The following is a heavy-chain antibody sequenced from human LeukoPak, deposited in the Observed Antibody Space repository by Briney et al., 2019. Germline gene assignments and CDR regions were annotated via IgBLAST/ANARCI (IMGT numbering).Heavy chain of an antibody. CDR1: GGSLSPYY. CDR2: TSYSGST. D-gene: IGHD1-26*01. CDR3: ARARYREINYAYAGGFYYMDV. Sequence: PSETLSLTCTVSGGSLSPYYWSWIRQSPGKGLEWIGYTSYSGSTNSHPSLKSRVTISVDMSKPQFYLELSSVTAADTAVYYCARARYREINYAYAGGFYYMDVWGKGTTVTVSS. J-gene: IGHJ6*03. V-gene: IGHV4-59*01.